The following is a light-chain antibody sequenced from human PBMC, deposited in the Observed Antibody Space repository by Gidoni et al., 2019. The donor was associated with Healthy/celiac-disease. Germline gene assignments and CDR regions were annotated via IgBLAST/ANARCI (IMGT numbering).Light chain of an antibody. CDR3: QQRSNWPALT. CDR2: DAS. Sequence: EIVLTQSPATLSLSPGERATLSCSASQRVRSYLAWYQQKPGQAPRLLIYDASNRATGIPARFSGSGSGTDFTLTISSLEPEDFAVYYCQQRSNWPALTFGGGTKVEIK. CDR1: QRVRSY. J-gene: IGKJ4*01. V-gene: IGKV3-11*01.